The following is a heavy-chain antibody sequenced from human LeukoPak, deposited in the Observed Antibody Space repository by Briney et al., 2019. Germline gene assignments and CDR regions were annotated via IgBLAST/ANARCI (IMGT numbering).Heavy chain of an antibody. CDR1: RFTFSSYE. CDR2: ISSGGSTI. D-gene: IGHD3-22*01. Sequence: GGSLRLSCAASRFTFSSYEMNWVRQAPGKGLEWVSYISSGGSTIYYPDSVKGRFTISRDNAKNSLYLQMNSLGAEDTAVYYCARGSYYYDSRGYAEGFFDYWGQGTLVTVSS. CDR3: ARGSYYYDSRGYAEGFFDY. J-gene: IGHJ4*02. V-gene: IGHV3-48*03.